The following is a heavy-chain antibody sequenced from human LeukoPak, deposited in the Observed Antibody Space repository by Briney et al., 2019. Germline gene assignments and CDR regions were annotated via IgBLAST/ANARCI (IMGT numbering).Heavy chain of an antibody. V-gene: IGHV3-7*01. CDR2: IKQDGSEK. CDR3: ARDDSGGDCYYGMDV. Sequence: GGSLRLSCAASGFTFSSYWMSWVRQAPGKGLEWVANIKQDGSEKYYVDSVKGRFTISRDNAKNSLYLQMNSLRAEDTAVYYCARDDSGGDCYYGMDVWGQGTTVTVSS. J-gene: IGHJ6*02. D-gene: IGHD3-22*01. CDR1: GFTFSSYW.